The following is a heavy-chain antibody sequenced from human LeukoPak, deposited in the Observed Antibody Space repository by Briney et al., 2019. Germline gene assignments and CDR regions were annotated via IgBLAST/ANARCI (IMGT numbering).Heavy chain of an antibody. D-gene: IGHD3-22*01. J-gene: IGHJ4*02. CDR2: IKQDGSEK. Sequence: GGSLRLSCAASGFTFNSYWMSWVRQAPGKGLEWVANIKQDGSEKYYVDSVKGRFTISRDNAKNSLYLQMNSLRAEDTAVYYCARYSRYYYDSSDYYSFDYWGQGTLVTVSS. CDR1: GFTFNSYW. V-gene: IGHV3-7*01. CDR3: ARYSRYYYDSSDYYSFDY.